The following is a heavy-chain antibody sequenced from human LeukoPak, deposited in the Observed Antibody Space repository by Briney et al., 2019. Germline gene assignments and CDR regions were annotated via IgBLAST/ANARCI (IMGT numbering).Heavy chain of an antibody. CDR2: IYYSGST. CDR3: ARDWWPTRGYFDY. Sequence: PSETLSLTCTVSGGSISSYYWSWIRQPPGKGLEWIGCIYYSGSTNYKPSLKSRVTISVDTSKNQFSLKLSSVTAADTAVYYCARDWWPTRGYFDYWGQGTLVTVSS. V-gene: IGHV4-59*01. D-gene: IGHD2-15*01. CDR1: GGSISSYY. J-gene: IGHJ4*02.